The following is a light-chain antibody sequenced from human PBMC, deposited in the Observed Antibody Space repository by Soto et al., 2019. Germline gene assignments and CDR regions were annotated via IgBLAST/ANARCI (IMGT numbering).Light chain of an antibody. CDR3: STWDDSLNCLI. CDR2: SNS. J-gene: IGLJ2*01. Sequence: QSVLAQPPSASGTPGQTVTISCSGGSSNIKTNGVSWYQQVPGAAPKLLIYSNSQRPSGAPDRFSGSKSGTSASLAISGLQSEDEATYHCSTWDDSLNCLIFGGGTKLTV. CDR1: SSNIKTNG. V-gene: IGLV1-44*01.